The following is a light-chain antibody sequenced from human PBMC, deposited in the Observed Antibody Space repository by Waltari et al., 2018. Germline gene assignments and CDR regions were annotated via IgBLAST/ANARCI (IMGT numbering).Light chain of an antibody. CDR2: DDS. CDR3: QVWDTSSDDYFV. CDR1: NIGNKR. V-gene: IGLV3-21*02. J-gene: IGLJ1*01. Sequence: SYVLTQPPSVSVAPGQTATITCGGDNIGNKRVYWFQQRPGQAPILVVSDDSDRPSGIPERFSGSNSGNTATLTISRVEAGDEADYYCQVWDTSSDDYFVFGTGTQVTVL.